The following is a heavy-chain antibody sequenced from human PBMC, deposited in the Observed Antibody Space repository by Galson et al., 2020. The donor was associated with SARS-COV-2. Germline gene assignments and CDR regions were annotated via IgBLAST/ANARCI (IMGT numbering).Heavy chain of an antibody. J-gene: IGHJ1*01. CDR2: ISGSGTST. CDR3: AKEAIATITYQPRGHGTGVNVDQ. V-gene: IGHV3-23*01. D-gene: IGHD5-12*01. CDR1: GFTFTNYA. Sequence: TGGSLRLSCAASGFTFTNYAMSWVRQAPGKGLEWVTVISGSGTSTYYADSVNGRFTISRDNSKNTLYLHMDSLRAEETAVYYCAKEAIATITYQPRGHGTGVNVDQGGKGALLTFSS.